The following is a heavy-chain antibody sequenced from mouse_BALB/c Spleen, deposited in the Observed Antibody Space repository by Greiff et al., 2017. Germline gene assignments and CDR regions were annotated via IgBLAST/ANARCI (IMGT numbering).Heavy chain of an antibody. Sequence: VQLQQSGAELVRSGALVKLSCTASGFNIKDYYMHWVKQRPEQGLEWIGWIDPENGDTEYAPKFQGKATMTADTSSNTAYLQLSSLTAEDTAVYYCNAGAWFAYWGQGTLVTVSA. CDR1: GFNIKDYY. V-gene: IGHV14-4*02. J-gene: IGHJ3*01. CDR3: NAGAWFAY. CDR2: IDPENGDT.